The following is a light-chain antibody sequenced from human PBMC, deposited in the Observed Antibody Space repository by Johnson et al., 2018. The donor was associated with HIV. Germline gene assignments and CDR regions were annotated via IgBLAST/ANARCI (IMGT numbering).Light chain of an antibody. Sequence: QSVLTQPPSVSAAPGQKVSISCSGSSSNIGDNYVSWYQQLPGTAPKLLIYENNKRPSGIPDRFSGSKSGTSATLALTGLQNWDEADYYCETWDNSLNVGHAFGTGTKGIVL. CDR2: ENN. J-gene: IGLJ1*01. CDR1: SSNIGDNY. CDR3: ETWDNSLNVGHA. V-gene: IGLV1-51*02.